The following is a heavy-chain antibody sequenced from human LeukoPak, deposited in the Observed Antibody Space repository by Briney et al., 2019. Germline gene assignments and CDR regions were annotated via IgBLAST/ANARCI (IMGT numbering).Heavy chain of an antibody. Sequence: GESLQISCKGSGYSFTSYWIGWVRQVPGKGLEWMGIIYPGDSDTRYSPPFQGQVTISADKSISTAYLQWSSLKASDTAMYYCARRRYYYDSSGYYYSPDAFDIWGQGTMVTVSS. CDR1: GYSFTSYW. J-gene: IGHJ3*02. D-gene: IGHD3-22*01. CDR3: ARRRYYYDSSGYYYSPDAFDI. CDR2: IYPGDSDT. V-gene: IGHV5-51*01.